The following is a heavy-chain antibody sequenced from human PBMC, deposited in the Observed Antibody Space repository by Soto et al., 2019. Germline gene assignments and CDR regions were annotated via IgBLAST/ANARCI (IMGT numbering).Heavy chain of an antibody. CDR2: IYYSGIT. V-gene: IGHV4-59*01. Sequence: SETLSLTCSVSGGSINSYYWTWIRQTPGKGLEWIGYIYYSGITSYNPSLKSRVALSIDTSKKQFSLMLSSVTAADTAVYYCGTYRGSNGMDVWGQGTTVTVSS. CDR1: GGSINSYY. J-gene: IGHJ6*02. CDR3: GTYRGSNGMDV. D-gene: IGHD3-10*01.